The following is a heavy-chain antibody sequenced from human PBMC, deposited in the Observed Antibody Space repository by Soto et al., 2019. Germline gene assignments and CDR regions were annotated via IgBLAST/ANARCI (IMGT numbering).Heavy chain of an antibody. CDR2: ISTKNGKA. J-gene: IGHJ5*02. CDR3: ARDSALGAADPKHWFGH. CDR1: GYTFTTYG. V-gene: IGHV1-18*01. Sequence: ASVKVSCKTSGYTFTTYGITWVRQAPGQGLEWMGWISTKNGKANYVQRLQGRVTMTTDTSTSTVYMELRSLRSDDTAVYYCARDSALGAADPKHWFGHWGQGTPVTVSS. D-gene: IGHD3-10*01.